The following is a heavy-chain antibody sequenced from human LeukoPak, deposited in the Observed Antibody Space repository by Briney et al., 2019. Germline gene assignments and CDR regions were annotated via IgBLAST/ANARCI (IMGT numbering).Heavy chain of an antibody. CDR3: ASDYYDSSGYYYY. CDR2: IWYDGSNK. J-gene: IGHJ4*02. CDR1: GFTFSSYG. D-gene: IGHD3-22*01. Sequence: GRSLRLSCAASGFTFSSYGMHWVRQAPGKGLEWVAVIWYDGSNKYYADSVKGRFTISRDNAKNSLYLQMNSLRAEDTAVYYCASDYYDSSGYYYYWGQGTLVTVSS. V-gene: IGHV3-33*01.